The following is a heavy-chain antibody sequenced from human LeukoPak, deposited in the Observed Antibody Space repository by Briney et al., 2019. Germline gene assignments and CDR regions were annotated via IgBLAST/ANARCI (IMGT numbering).Heavy chain of an antibody. CDR2: IYTSGST. V-gene: IGHV4-61*02. CDR1: GGSISSGGYY. D-gene: IGHD4-11*01. J-gene: IGHJ6*03. Sequence: PSETLSLTCTVSGGSISSGGYYWSWIRQPAGKGLEWIGRIYTSGSTNYNPSLKSRVTISVDTSKNQFSLKLSSVTAADTAVYYCARTRTTLYYYYYMDVWGKGTTVTVSS. CDR3: ARTRTTLYYYYYMDV.